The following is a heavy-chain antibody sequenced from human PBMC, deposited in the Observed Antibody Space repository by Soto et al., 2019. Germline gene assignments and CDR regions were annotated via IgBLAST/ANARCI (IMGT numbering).Heavy chain of an antibody. J-gene: IGHJ4*02. V-gene: IGHV4-4*07. CDR1: GASISSYY. CDR3: ARDNDFGELPLDY. CDR2: IDTSGST. D-gene: IGHD3-10*01. Sequence: SETLSLTCTVSGASISSYYWSWIRQPAGKGLEWIGRIDTSGSTNYNPSLKSRVTMSVDAPKNQFTLKLSSVTAADTAVYYCARDNDFGELPLDYWGQGTLVTVS.